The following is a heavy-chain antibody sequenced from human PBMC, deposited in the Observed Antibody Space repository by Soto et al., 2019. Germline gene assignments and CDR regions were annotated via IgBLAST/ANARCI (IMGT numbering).Heavy chain of an antibody. V-gene: IGHV1-69*01. J-gene: IGHJ5*02. CDR3: ARDQIGDGSVKNTNWLDP. CDR1: GGTFSSYA. CDR2: IIPIFGTA. D-gene: IGHD3-10*01. Sequence: QVQLVQSGAEVKKPGSSVKVSCKASGGTFSSYAISWVRQAPGQGLEWMGGIIPIFGTANYAQKFQGRVTITADESTSTAYMELSSLRSEDTAVYYCARDQIGDGSVKNTNWLDPWGQGTLVTVSS.